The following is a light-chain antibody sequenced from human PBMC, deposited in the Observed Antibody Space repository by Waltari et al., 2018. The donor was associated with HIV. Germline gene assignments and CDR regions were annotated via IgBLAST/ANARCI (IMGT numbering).Light chain of an antibody. CDR3: SSYTSSSTLVV. CDR1: SSDVGSSNL. V-gene: IGLV2-14*02. J-gene: IGLJ2*01. CDR2: EVS. Sequence: QSALTQPAPASGPPGQSNTLSCTGPSSDVGSSNLVPWYQQHPGKAPKLMLYEVSNRPSEVSNRFSGSKSGNTASLTISGLQAEDEADYYCSSYTSSSTLVVFGGGTKLTVL.